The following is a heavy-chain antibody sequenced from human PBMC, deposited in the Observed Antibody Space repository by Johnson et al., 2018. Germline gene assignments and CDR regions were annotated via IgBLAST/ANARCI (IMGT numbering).Heavy chain of an antibody. J-gene: IGHJ6*03. V-gene: IGHV3-30*18. CDR3: ANLNVRFLEFLFPFYFMDV. D-gene: IGHD3-3*01. CDR2: IAYDGTKK. Sequence: QVQLVESGGGVVQPGRSLRLSCLVSGFTFKMYGMHWVRQAPGKGLEWVAVIAYDGTKKYYADSVEGRFTVPRDNSRDTLYLQMNSLKVEDTAVYYCANLNVRFLEFLFPFYFMDVWGKGTTVNV. CDR1: GFTFKMYG.